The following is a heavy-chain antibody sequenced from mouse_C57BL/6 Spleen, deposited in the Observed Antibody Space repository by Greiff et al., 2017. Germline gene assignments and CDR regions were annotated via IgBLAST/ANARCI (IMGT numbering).Heavy chain of an antibody. Sequence: QVQLQQPGAELVMPGASVTLSCKASGYTFTSYWMHWVKQRPGPGLELIGEIDPSDSYTNYNQKFKGKSTLAVDKSSSTAYMQLSSLTSEDSAVYYCARSYYSNYYYAMDDWGQGTAGTVSS. CDR2: IDPSDSYT. CDR1: GYTFTSYW. CDR3: ARSYYSNYYYAMDD. D-gene: IGHD2-5*01. V-gene: IGHV1-69*01. J-gene: IGHJ4*01.